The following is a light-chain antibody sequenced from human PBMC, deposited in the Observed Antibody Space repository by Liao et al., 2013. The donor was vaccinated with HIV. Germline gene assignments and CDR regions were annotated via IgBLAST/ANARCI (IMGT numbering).Light chain of an antibody. CDR2: YDT. J-gene: IGLJ3*02. V-gene: IGLV3-21*04. CDR1: NIGSKS. CDR3: QLWDSDSDHVV. Sequence: SYVLTQPPSVSVAPGKTARITCGGNNIGSKSVHWYQQKPGQAPVLVIYYDTDRPSGIPERFSGSNSGNTATLTISRVEAGDEADYYCQLWDSDSDHVVFGGGTKLTVL.